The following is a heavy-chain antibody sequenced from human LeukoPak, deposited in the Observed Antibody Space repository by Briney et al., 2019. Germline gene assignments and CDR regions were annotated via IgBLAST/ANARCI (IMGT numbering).Heavy chain of an antibody. CDR3: ARGYGGNYFDY. D-gene: IGHD4-23*01. J-gene: IGHJ4*02. V-gene: IGHV3-23*01. CDR2: ISNSGGAT. Sequence: PGGSLRLSCAASGFTFSSYVMNWVRQAPGKGLEWVSSISNSGGATHYADSVKGRFAISRDNSKNTLYLQMNTLRVEDTAVYYCARGYGGNYFDYWGQGTLVTVSS. CDR1: GFTFSSYV.